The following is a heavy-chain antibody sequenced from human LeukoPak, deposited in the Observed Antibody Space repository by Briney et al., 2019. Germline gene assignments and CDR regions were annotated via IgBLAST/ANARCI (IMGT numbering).Heavy chain of an antibody. D-gene: IGHD1-26*01. J-gene: IGHJ4*02. CDR1: GGSITSSTSY. Sequence: PSGTLSLTCSVSGGSITSSTSYWGWIRQPPGKGLEWIATINYSGTTHYNPSLKSRVTISADTSNNQFSLKLTSVTAADTAVYYCARGRWISGNYYNFDYWGQGTLVTVSS. CDR3: ARGRWISGNYYNFDY. V-gene: IGHV4-39*07. CDR2: INYSGTT.